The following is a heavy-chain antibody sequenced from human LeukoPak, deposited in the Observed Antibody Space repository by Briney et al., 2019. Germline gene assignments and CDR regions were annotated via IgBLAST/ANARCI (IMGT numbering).Heavy chain of an antibody. Sequence: SETLSLTCTVSDGSLSSFYWTWIRQSPGKGLQWIGYIFYGGNTNHNPSLKGRVTISIDTSKSQFSLKLNSVTAADTAVYYCASGTIFAVIAPSSFHRWGRGALFTVSS. D-gene: IGHD3-3*01. CDR2: IFYGGNT. CDR3: ASGTIFAVIAPSSFHR. J-gene: IGHJ5*02. V-gene: IGHV4-59*12. CDR1: DGSLSSFY.